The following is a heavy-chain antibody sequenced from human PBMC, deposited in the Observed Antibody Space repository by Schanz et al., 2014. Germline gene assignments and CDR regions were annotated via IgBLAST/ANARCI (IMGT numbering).Heavy chain of an antibody. V-gene: IGHV1-69*04. CDR3: ARDFSAYVGNYFDY. D-gene: IGHD5-12*01. CDR1: GGTFSSFG. CDR2: IIPILGIA. Sequence: VQLEQSGAEVKKPGSSVKVSCKASGGTFSSFGINWVRQAPGQGLEWMGRIIPILGIANYAQKFQGRVTNTADKSTSTAYMELRSLRSDDTAVYYCARDFSAYVGNYFDYWGQGTLVTVSS. J-gene: IGHJ4*02.